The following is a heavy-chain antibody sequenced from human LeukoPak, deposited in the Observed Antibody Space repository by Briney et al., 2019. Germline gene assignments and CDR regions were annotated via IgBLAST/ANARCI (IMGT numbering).Heavy chain of an antibody. CDR1: GCSVSDINYF. D-gene: IGHD1-26*01. CDR2: IYYSGDT. V-gene: IGHV4-39*01. CDR3: ARHQFRGRSSLVDF. Sequence: SETLSLTCTVSGCSVSDINYFWGWIRQPPGKGLEWIGSIYYSGDTYYNPSLKSRVTISVDTSKNQFSLKLYSVPAADTAVYYCARHQFRGRSSLVDFWGQGTLVTVSS. J-gene: IGHJ4*02.